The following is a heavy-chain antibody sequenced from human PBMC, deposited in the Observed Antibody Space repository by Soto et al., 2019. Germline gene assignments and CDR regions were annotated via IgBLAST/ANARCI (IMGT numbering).Heavy chain of an antibody. CDR1: GGSISSYY. CDR2: IYTSGST. CDR3: ARDGTSLLWFGESSYNYGMDV. Sequence: PSETLSLTCTVSGGSISSYYWSWIRQPAGKGLEWIGRIYTSGSTNYNPSLKSQVTMSVDTSKNQFSLKLSSVTAADTAVYYCARDGTSLLWFGESSYNYGMDVWGQGTTVTVSS. D-gene: IGHD3-10*01. J-gene: IGHJ6*02. V-gene: IGHV4-4*07.